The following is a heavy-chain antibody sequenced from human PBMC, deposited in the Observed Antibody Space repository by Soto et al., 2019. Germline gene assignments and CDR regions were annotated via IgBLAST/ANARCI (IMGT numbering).Heavy chain of an antibody. CDR1: GYTFTSYY. CDR3: ARSTSSGVYDSSGYGWFDP. J-gene: IGHJ5*02. Sequence: ASVKVSCKAPGYTFTSYYMHWVRQAPGQGLEWMGIINPSGGSTSYAQKFQGRVTMTRDTSTSTVYMELSSLRSEDTAVYYCARSTSSGVYDSSGYGWFDPWGQGTLVTVSS. CDR2: INPSGGST. D-gene: IGHD3-22*01. V-gene: IGHV1-46*01.